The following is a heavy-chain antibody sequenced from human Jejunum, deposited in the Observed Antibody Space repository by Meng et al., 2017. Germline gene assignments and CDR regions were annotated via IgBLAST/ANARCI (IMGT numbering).Heavy chain of an antibody. CDR3: AKTLGAGGELLYFFDY. CDR2: ISGSGRNT. CDR1: GFNFRSYD. V-gene: IGHV3-23*01. Sequence: GGSLRLSCAASGFNFRSYDMSWVRQAPGKGLEWVSGISGSGRNTFYADPVQGRFIISRDVSRNTLDLQMDSLRADDTAVYYCAKTLGAGGELLYFFDYWGHGALVTVSS. J-gene: IGHJ4*01. D-gene: IGHD3-10*01.